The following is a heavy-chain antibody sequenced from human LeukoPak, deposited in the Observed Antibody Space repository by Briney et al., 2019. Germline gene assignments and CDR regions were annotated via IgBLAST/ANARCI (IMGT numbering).Heavy chain of an antibody. Sequence: GGSLGLSCAASGLTVSSNYMTWVRQAPGKGLEWVSIIYSDGITYYADSVKGRFTISRDNSKNTVYLQMNSLRVEDTAMYYCARVPSQDWGWFDPWGQGTLVTVSS. J-gene: IGHJ5*02. D-gene: IGHD3-16*01. CDR1: GLTVSSNY. V-gene: IGHV3-53*01. CDR2: IYSDGIT. CDR3: ARVPSQDWGWFDP.